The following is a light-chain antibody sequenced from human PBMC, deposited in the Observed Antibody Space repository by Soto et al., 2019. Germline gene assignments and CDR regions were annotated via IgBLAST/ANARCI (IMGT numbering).Light chain of an antibody. J-gene: IGLJ3*02. CDR3: AAWDDSLSGWV. Sequence: QSVLTQPPSASGTPGQRVTISCSGSSSNIGSSFVYWYQQFPGTGPKLLIYRNNQRPSGVPDRFSGSKSGTSASLAISGLPSEDEADYYCAAWDDSLSGWVFGGGTKLTVL. CDR2: RNN. V-gene: IGLV1-47*01. CDR1: SSNIGSSF.